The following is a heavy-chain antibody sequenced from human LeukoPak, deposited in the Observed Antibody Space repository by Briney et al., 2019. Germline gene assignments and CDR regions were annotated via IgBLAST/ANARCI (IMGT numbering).Heavy chain of an antibody. CDR2: ISSGGSTI. D-gene: IGHD6-19*01. Sequence: PGGSLRLSCAASGFTFSDHFMTWIRQAPGKGLEWVSYISSGGSTIYYATFVKGRFTISRDNAENSLYLQMNSLRAEDTAVYYCAKGSYASGWYRTFDYWGQGILVTVSS. CDR3: AKGSYASGWYRTFDY. J-gene: IGHJ4*02. CDR1: GFTFSDHF. V-gene: IGHV3-11*04.